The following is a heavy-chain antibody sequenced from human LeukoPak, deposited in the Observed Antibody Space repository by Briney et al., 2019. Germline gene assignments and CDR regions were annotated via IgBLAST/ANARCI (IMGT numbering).Heavy chain of an antibody. Sequence: GGSLRLSCAASGFTFSDSWMHWVRHAAGRGLVWVSRINSAGDTTIYADSVKGRFNIPRDNAENTVHLQMHSERAEDTAISYCVRGRYNERGVDYWGQGTLVTVSS. D-gene: IGHD1-1*01. CDR3: VRGRYNERGVDY. V-gene: IGHV3-74*01. CDR1: GFTFSDSW. CDR2: INSAGDTT. J-gene: IGHJ4*02.